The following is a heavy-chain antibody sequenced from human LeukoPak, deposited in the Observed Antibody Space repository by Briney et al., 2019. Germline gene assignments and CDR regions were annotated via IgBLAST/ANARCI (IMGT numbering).Heavy chain of an antibody. CDR2: INNDGNRI. D-gene: IGHD7-27*01. CDR3: ARGGLPGGFDY. CDR1: GFTVSNSW. J-gene: IGHJ4*02. Sequence: GGSLRLSCAASGFTVSNSWMFWVRQAPGKGLMYVSEINNDGNRIRYVDSVKGRFTISRDGAKNTLFLQMNSLRDDDTAMYYCARGGLPGGFDYWGQGSLVTVSS. V-gene: IGHV3-74*01.